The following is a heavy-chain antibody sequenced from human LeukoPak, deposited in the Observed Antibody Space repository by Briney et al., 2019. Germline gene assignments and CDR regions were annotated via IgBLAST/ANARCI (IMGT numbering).Heavy chain of an antibody. D-gene: IGHD7-27*01. V-gene: IGHV4-4*02. J-gene: IGHJ4*02. CDR2: MYNSGTG. CDR1: GLTVTNAW. Sequence: GSLRLSCAASGLTVTNAWMNWVRQPPGKGLEWIGEMYNSGTGTYKPSLRSRVTMFFDESKNHFSLELNSVTAADTAVYYCARGGNWDFDYWGQGVLVIVSS. CDR3: ARGGNWDFDY.